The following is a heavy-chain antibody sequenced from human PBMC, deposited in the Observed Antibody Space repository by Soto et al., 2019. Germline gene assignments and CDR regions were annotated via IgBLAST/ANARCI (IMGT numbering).Heavy chain of an antibody. CDR1: GGSISNYF. D-gene: IGHD7-27*01. Sequence: SETLSLTCTVSGGSISNYFCNWIRQPAGKGLERIGRIDNSGSTNYNPSLKSRITMSADTSKNQFSLKLSSVTAADTAVYYCARDRLGIVWFDPWGQGTLFTVSS. V-gene: IGHV4-4*07. CDR3: ARDRLGIVWFDP. J-gene: IGHJ5*02. CDR2: IDNSGST.